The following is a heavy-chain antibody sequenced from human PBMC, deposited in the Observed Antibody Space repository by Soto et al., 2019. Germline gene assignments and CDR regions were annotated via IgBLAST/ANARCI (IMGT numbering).Heavy chain of an antibody. J-gene: IGHJ4*02. D-gene: IGHD2-2*03. CDR3: ARRYGYCFDY. V-gene: IGHV4-4*01. Sequence: PSETLSLTCAVSGRSISTSNWWSWVRQPPGKGLEWIGEVYHSGSTYYNPSLKSRVTVSVDTSKNQFSLKLSSVTAADTAVYCCARRYGYCFDYWGQGTLVTVSS. CDR1: GRSISTSNW. CDR2: VYHSGST.